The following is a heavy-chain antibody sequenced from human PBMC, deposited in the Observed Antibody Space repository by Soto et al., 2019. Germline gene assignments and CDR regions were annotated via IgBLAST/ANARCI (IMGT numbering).Heavy chain of an antibody. V-gene: IGHV1-18*01. CDR3: ARDRAAPASNWFDP. CDR1: GYHFISYG. Sequence: QVQLVQSGAEVKNPGASVKVSCTSSGYHFISYGITWLRQAPGRGLEWMGWISPYNGHAEYAQKMQGRVTLTADTSTSTAYMELTSLTSDDTAVYYCARDRAAPASNWFDPWGQGTLVTVSS. CDR2: ISPYNGHA. J-gene: IGHJ5*02. D-gene: IGHD6-13*01.